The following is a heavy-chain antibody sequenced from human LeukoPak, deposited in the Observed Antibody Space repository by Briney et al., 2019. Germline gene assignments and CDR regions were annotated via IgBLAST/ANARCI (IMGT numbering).Heavy chain of an antibody. J-gene: IGHJ4*02. CDR1: GYTFIHYY. Sequence: ASVKVSCKTSGYTFIHYYMHWVRQASGEGFEWMGIVDPSGDIATYAQKFQGRVTLTTDTSTSTFYMELSSLRSEDTAIYYCARDSFGVRGFDHWGQGTPVTASS. D-gene: IGHD3-10*01. V-gene: IGHV1-46*01. CDR3: ARDSFGVRGFDH. CDR2: VDPSGDIA.